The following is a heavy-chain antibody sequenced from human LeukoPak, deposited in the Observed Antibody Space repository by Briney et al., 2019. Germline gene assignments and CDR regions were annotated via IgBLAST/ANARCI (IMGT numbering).Heavy chain of an antibody. CDR3: ARYSDGVYDSSGYWSYYFDY. CDR1: GFTFSSYW. Sequence: GGSLRLSCAASGFTFSSYWMSWVRQAPGKGLEWVANIKQDGSEKYYVDSVKGRFTISRDNAKNSLYLQMNSLRAEDTAVYYCARYSDGVYDSSGYWSYYFDYWGQGTLVTVSS. CDR2: IKQDGSEK. V-gene: IGHV3-7*01. D-gene: IGHD3-22*01. J-gene: IGHJ4*02.